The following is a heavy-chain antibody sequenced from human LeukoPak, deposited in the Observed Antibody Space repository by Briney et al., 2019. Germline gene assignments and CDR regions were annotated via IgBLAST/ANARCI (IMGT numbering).Heavy chain of an antibody. Sequence: PSETLSLTCTVSGGSISSSSYYWGWIRQPPGKGLEWIGSIYYSGSTYYNPSLKSRVTISVDTSKNQFSLKLSSVTAADTAVYYCARGLGKPMDVWGKGTTVTVSS. CDR3: ARGLGKPMDV. D-gene: IGHD4-23*01. CDR1: GGSISSSSYY. V-gene: IGHV4-39*01. J-gene: IGHJ6*04. CDR2: IYYSGST.